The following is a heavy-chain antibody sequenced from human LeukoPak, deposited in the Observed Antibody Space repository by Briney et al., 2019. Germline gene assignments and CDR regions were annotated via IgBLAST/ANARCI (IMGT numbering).Heavy chain of an antibody. CDR2: IIPIFGTA. J-gene: IGHJ4*02. D-gene: IGHD3-10*01. CDR3: ARGGPGSYYLYYFDY. CDR1: GGTFSSYA. V-gene: IGHV1-69*13. Sequence: SVKVSCKASGGTFSSYAISWVRQAPGQGLEWMGGIIPIFGTANYAQKFQGRVTITADESTSTAYMELSSLRSEDTAVYYCARGGPGSYYLYYFDYWGQGTLVTVSS.